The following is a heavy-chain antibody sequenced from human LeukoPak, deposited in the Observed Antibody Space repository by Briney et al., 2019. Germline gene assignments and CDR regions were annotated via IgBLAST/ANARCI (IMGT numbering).Heavy chain of an antibody. CDR3: ASPYGDYFYYMDV. D-gene: IGHD4-17*01. V-gene: IGHV3-48*01. J-gene: IGHJ6*03. CDR2: ISGSSSTI. Sequence: GGSLRLSCVASGFNVSSNYMSWVRQAPGKGLEWVSYISGSSSTIYYADSVKGRFTISRDNAKNSLYLQMNSLRAEDTAVYYCASPYGDYFYYMDVWGKGTTVTVSS. CDR1: GFNVSSNY.